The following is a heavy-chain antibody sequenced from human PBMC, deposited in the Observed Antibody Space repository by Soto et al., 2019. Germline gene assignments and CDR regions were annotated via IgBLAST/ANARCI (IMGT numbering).Heavy chain of an antibody. V-gene: IGHV3-30*18. CDR2: ISFDGRET. CDR3: AKGYGGQGLTRGDAFDL. Sequence: QEQLVESGGGVVQPGGSLRLSCAASGFTFSSHGMHWVRQAPGKGLEWVTFISFDGRETDYADSVKGRFTISRDNSKKSLYLEMKSLRVEDRAVYYCAKGYGGQGLTRGDAFDLWGQGTMVTVA. D-gene: IGHD3-10*01. CDR1: GFTFSSHG. J-gene: IGHJ3*01.